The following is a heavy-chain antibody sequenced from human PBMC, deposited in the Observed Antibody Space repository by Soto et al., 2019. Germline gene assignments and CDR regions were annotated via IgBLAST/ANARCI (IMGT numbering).Heavy chain of an antibody. CDR3: ARGCSRQLRYYYYYYGMDV. J-gene: IGHJ6*02. Sequence: ASVKVSCKASGYTCTSYGISWVRQAPGQGLEWMGWISAYNGNTNYAQKLQGRVTMTTDTSTSTAYMELRSLRSDDTAVYYCARGCSRQLRYYYYYYGMDVWGQGTTVTVSS. CDR2: ISAYNGNT. D-gene: IGHD2-2*01. CDR1: GYTCTSYG. V-gene: IGHV1-18*04.